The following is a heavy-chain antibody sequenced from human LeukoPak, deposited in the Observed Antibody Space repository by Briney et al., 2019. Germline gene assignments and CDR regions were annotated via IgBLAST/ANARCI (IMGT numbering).Heavy chain of an antibody. CDR3: ARDLPFDGSTLLDY. Sequence: GWSLRLSCAASGFPFNSFSMNWVRQAPGKGLEGVSAISPTTDYIYYADSVQGRFTISRDNAKNSLYLQMSSLRVEDTAVYYCARDLPFDGSTLLDYWGQGALVIVSS. V-gene: IGHV3-21*01. D-gene: IGHD2-2*01. CDR1: GFPFNSFS. CDR2: ISPTTDYI. J-gene: IGHJ4*02.